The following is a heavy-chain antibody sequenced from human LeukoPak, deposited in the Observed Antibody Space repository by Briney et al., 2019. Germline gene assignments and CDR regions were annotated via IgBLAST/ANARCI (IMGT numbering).Heavy chain of an antibody. V-gene: IGHV4-59*01. CDR1: GGSISSYY. Sequence: SETLSLTCTVSGGSISSYYWSWIRQPPGKGLKWIAYMYYSGSTNYNPSLKSRVTISVDTSKNQFCLKLSSVTAADTAVYYCARDDGYNFWYFDYWGQGTLVTVSS. CDR2: MYYSGST. J-gene: IGHJ4*02. D-gene: IGHD5-24*01. CDR3: ARDDGYNFWYFDY.